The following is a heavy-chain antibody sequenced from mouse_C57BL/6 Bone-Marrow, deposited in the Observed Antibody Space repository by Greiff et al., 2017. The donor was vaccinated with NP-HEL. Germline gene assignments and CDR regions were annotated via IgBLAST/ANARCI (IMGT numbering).Heavy chain of an antibody. Sequence: QVQLQQSGSELRSPGSSVKLSCKDFDSEVFPIAYMSWVRQKPGHGFEWIGGILPSIGRTIYGEKFEDKATLDADTLSNTAYLELNSLTSDDSAIYYCAREGDGSRLHWYFDVWGTGTTVTVAS. J-gene: IGHJ1*03. D-gene: IGHD1-1*01. CDR3: AREGDGSRLHWYFDV. V-gene: IGHV15-2*01. CDR1: DSEVFPIAY. CDR2: ILPSIGRT.